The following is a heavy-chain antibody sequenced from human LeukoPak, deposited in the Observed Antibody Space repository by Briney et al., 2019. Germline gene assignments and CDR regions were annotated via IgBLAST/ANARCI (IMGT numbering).Heavy chain of an antibody. D-gene: IGHD4-17*01. CDR2: INPNSGGT. V-gene: IGHV1-2*02. CDR3: ARGFDYGDSPMDY. Sequence: ASVTVSCKDSRYTFTGYYMHWVRQAPGQGLEWMGWINPNSGGTNYAQKFQGRVTLTRDTSISTAYMELSGLRSDDTAVYYCARGFDYGDSPMDYWGQGTLVTVSS. CDR1: RYTFTGYY. J-gene: IGHJ4*02.